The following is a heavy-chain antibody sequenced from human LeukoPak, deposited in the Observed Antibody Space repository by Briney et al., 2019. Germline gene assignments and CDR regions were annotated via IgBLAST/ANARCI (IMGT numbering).Heavy chain of an antibody. J-gene: IGHJ5*02. D-gene: IGHD2-21*02. Sequence: GGSLRLSCAVSGFXVSSTYITWVRQAPGKGLDWVSVIFSGGSTYYADSVKDRFIISRDNSKNTLYLQMNSLRADDTAVYYCARSVATGLGFSASWGQGTLVTVSS. CDR2: IFSGGST. CDR1: GFXVSSTY. V-gene: IGHV3-66*01. CDR3: ARSVATGLGFSAS.